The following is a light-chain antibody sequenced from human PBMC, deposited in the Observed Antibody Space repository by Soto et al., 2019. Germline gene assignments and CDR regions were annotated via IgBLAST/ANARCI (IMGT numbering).Light chain of an antibody. CDR3: SSYTSRVYV. V-gene: IGLV2-14*01. CDR1: SSDVGGYNY. CDR2: EVS. Sequence: QSVLTQPASVSGSPGQSITISCTGTSSDVGGYNYVSWYQQHPGKAPKLMIYEVSNRPSGVSNRFSGSKSGNTASLTISGLQAEDEADYYCSSYTSRVYVFGNGTKVTVL. J-gene: IGLJ1*01.